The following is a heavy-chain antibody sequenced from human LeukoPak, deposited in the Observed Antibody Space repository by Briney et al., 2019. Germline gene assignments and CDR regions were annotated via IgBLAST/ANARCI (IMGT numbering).Heavy chain of an antibody. CDR1: GFTFSSYC. CDR2: IKQDGSEK. CDR3: ARTYLDDAFDI. J-gene: IGHJ3*02. Sequence: PGGSLRLSCAASGFTFSSYCMSWVRQAPGKGLEWVANIKQDGSEKYYVDSVKGRFTISRDNAKNSLYLQMNSLRAEDTAVYYCARTYLDDAFDIWGQGTMVTVSS. V-gene: IGHV3-7*01. D-gene: IGHD3-9*01.